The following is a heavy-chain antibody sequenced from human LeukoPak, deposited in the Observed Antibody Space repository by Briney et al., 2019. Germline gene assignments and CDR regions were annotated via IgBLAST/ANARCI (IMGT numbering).Heavy chain of an antibody. Sequence: SQTLSLTCAISGDSVSSNSAAWNWIRQSPSRGLEWLGRTYYRSKWYNDYAVSVKSRITINPDTSKNQFSLQLSSVTPEDTAVYYCARGHCSSTSCLYYFDYWGQGTLVTVSS. D-gene: IGHD2-2*01. V-gene: IGHV6-1*01. J-gene: IGHJ4*02. CDR3: ARGHCSSTSCLYYFDY. CDR1: GDSVSSNSAA. CDR2: TYYRSKWYN.